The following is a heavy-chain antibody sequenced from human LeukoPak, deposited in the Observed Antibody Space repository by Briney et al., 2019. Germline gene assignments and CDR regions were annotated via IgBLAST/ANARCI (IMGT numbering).Heavy chain of an antibody. D-gene: IGHD3-22*01. Sequence: GGTLRLSCAASGFTFSSYDMNWVRQAPGKGLEWVSFISGSGGSTYSADSVKGRFTISRDNSKNTLYLHMNSLRAEDTAVYYCAKGYYYDNSGESYFDYWGQGTLVTVSS. CDR1: GFTFSSYD. CDR2: ISGSGGST. J-gene: IGHJ4*02. V-gene: IGHV3-23*01. CDR3: AKGYYYDNSGESYFDY.